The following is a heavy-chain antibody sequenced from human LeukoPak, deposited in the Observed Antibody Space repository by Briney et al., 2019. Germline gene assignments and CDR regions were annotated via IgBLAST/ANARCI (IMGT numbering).Heavy chain of an antibody. Sequence: GGSLRLSCAASGFTFDDYAMHWVRQAPGKGLEWVSGISWNSGSIGYADSVKGRFTISRDNAKNSLYLQMNSLRAEDTAVYYCARDYDSSGYYTIDAFDIWGQGTMVTVSS. CDR1: GFTFDDYA. CDR2: ISWNSGSI. CDR3: ARDYDSSGYYTIDAFDI. V-gene: IGHV3-9*01. D-gene: IGHD3-22*01. J-gene: IGHJ3*02.